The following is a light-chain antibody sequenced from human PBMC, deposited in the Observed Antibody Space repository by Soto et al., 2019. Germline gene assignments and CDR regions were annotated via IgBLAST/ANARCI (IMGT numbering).Light chain of an antibody. CDR1: QTISSW. CDR3: QQSYSTPGT. Sequence: IQMTQSPSTLSGSVGDRVTITCRASQTISSWLAWYQQKPGKASKLLIYAASSLQSGVPSRFSGSGSGTDFTLTISSLQPEDFATYYCQQSYSTPGTFGQGTKVDIK. V-gene: IGKV1-39*01. J-gene: IGKJ1*01. CDR2: AAS.